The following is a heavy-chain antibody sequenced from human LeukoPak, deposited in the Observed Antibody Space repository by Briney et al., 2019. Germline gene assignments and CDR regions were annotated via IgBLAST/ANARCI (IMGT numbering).Heavy chain of an antibody. Sequence: GGSLRLSCAASGFTFSNYWMSWVRQAPGKGLEWVSSISGSGSGGSTYYADSVKGRFTISRDNSKNTLYLQMNSLKTEDTAVYYCTSRIRSVADDFDYWGQGTLVTVSS. CDR1: GFTFSNYW. J-gene: IGHJ4*02. CDR3: TSRIRSVADDFDY. D-gene: IGHD3-3*02. V-gene: IGHV3-23*01. CDR2: ISGSGSGGST.